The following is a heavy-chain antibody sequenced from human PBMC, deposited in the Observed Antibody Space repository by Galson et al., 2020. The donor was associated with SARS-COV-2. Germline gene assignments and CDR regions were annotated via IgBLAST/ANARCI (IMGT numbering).Heavy chain of an antibody. V-gene: IGHV4-59*01. CDR3: ARYGGPFDN. D-gene: IGHD3-16*01. Sequence: SETLSLTCTVSNGSLSGYYWSWIRQPPGKGLEWVGYIFYSGSTNYNPSLRSRATTSVDTSKNQFALKLSSVTAADTAVYYCARYGGPFDNWGQGAPVTVSS. J-gene: IGHJ4*02. CDR1: NGSLSGYY. CDR2: IFYSGST.